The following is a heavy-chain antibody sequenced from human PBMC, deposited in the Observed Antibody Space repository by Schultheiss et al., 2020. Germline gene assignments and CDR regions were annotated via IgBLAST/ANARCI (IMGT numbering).Heavy chain of an antibody. D-gene: IGHD5-12*01. CDR3: ARNSGYDLDYYYYYMDV. J-gene: IGHJ6*03. CDR2: INSDGSST. V-gene: IGHV3-74*01. Sequence: GGSLRLSCVASGFSFSSFAMSWVRQAPGKGLVWVSRINSDGSSTSYADSVKCRFTISRDNSRHTLYLEMSSLRPEDTAVYYCARNSGYDLDYYYYYMDVWGKGTTVTVSS. CDR1: GFSFSSFA.